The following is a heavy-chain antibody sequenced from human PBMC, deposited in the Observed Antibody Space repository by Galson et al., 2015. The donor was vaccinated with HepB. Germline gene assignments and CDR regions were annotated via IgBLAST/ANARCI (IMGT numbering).Heavy chain of an antibody. CDR2: ISSSSSTI. V-gene: IGHV3-48*02. CDR3: ALIGYCSSTSCFR. J-gene: IGHJ3*01. D-gene: IGHD2-2*01. CDR1: GFTFSSYS. Sequence: SLRLSCAASGFTFSSYSMNWVRQAPGKGLEWVSYISSSSSTIYYADSVRGRFTISRDNAKNSLYLQMNSLRDEDTAVYYCALIGYCSSTSCFRWGQGTMVTVSS.